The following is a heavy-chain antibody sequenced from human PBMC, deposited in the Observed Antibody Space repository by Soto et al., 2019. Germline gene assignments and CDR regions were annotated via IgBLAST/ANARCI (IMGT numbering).Heavy chain of an antibody. D-gene: IGHD3-10*01. J-gene: IGHJ5*02. CDR3: ARGRSFSYDSTPPPMFDP. Sequence: GGSLSLSCAGSGFTFSTFDIHWVRQAPGKGLEWVSGIGTLSDTFYAASVQGRFTISRQNAKNSVYLQMNSLRAGDTAFYYCARGRSFSYDSTPPPMFDPWGQGTMVTVYS. CDR1: GFTFSTFD. CDR2: IGTLSDT. V-gene: IGHV3-13*01.